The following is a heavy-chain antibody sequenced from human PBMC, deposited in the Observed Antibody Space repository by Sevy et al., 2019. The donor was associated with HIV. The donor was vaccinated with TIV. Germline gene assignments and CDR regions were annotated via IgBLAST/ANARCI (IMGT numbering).Heavy chain of an antibody. J-gene: IGHJ4*02. D-gene: IGHD2-2*01. CDR1: GFTFSNAW. Sequence: GGSLRLSCAASGFTFSNAWMSWVRQAPGKGLEWVGRIKSKTDGGTTDYAAPVKGRFTISRDDLKNTLYLQMNSLKTEDTAVYYCTTGKYCSSTSCPPGGSPDYWGQGTLVTVSS. CDR2: IKSKTDGGTT. CDR3: TTGKYCSSTSCPPGGSPDY. V-gene: IGHV3-15*01.